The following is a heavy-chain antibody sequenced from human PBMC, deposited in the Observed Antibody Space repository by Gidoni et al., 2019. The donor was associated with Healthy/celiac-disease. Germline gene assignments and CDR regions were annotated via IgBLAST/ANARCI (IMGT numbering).Heavy chain of an antibody. CDR1: VFTLDDYA. CDR2: ISWNSGSI. Sequence: EVQLVESGGGLVQPGRSLRLSCHASVFTLDDYAMPRVRQAPGKGLGWVSGISWNSGSIGYADSVKGRFTISRDNAKNSLYLQMNSLRAEDTALYYCAKDRRGYYDSSGYYFGAFDIWGQGTMVTVSS. J-gene: IGHJ3*02. V-gene: IGHV3-9*01. D-gene: IGHD3-22*01. CDR3: AKDRRGYYDSSGYYFGAFDI.